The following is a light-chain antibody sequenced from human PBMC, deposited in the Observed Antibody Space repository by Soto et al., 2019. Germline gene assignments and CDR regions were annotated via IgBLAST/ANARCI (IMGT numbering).Light chain of an antibody. Sequence: GDKFTITCRASQSISSWLAWYQQKPGKAPKLLMYDASSLESGVPSRFSGSGSGTDFTLTINSLQPEDFATYYCQQAYSFPTTFGQGTRLEIK. CDR2: DAS. CDR1: QSISSW. CDR3: QQAYSFPTT. V-gene: IGKV1D-12*01. J-gene: IGKJ5*01.